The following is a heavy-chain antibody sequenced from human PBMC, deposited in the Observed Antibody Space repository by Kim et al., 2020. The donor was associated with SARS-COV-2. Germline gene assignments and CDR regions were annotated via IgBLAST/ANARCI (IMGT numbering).Heavy chain of an antibody. J-gene: IGHJ6*02. Sequence: GGSLRLSCAASGFTFSSYSMNWVRQAPGKGLEWVSSISSSSSYIYYADSVKGRFTISRDNAKNSLYLQMNSLRAEDTAVYYCAREGGGAAAGFYYYYGMDVWGQGTTVTVSS. CDR2: ISSSSSYI. CDR1: GFTFSSYS. D-gene: IGHD6-13*01. CDR3: AREGGGAAAGFYYYYGMDV. V-gene: IGHV3-21*01.